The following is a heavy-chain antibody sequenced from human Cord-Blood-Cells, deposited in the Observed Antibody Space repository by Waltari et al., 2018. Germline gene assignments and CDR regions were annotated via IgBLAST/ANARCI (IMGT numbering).Heavy chain of an antibody. CDR3: ARVLYDFWSGYSGGVDI. J-gene: IGHJ3*02. CDR1: GGTFSSYA. Sequence: QVQLVQSGAEVKKPGSSVKVSCKASGGTFSSYAISWVRQDPGQGLEWMGGISPIFGTANYAQKFQGRVTIAADESTSTAYMELSSLRSEDTAVYYCARVLYDFWSGYSGGVDIWGQGTMVTVSS. CDR2: ISPIFGTA. V-gene: IGHV1-69*01. D-gene: IGHD3-3*01.